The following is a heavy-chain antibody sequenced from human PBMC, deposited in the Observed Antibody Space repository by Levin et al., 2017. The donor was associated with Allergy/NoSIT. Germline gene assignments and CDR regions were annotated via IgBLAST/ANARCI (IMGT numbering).Heavy chain of an antibody. CDR3: ARAHQAVTTVWVFDY. J-gene: IGHJ4*02. Sequence: PGGSLRLSCAASGFTFSSYGMHWVRQAPGKGLEWVAVIWYDGSNKYYADSVKGRFTISRDNSKNTLYLQMNSLRAEDTAVYYCARAHQAVTTVWVFDYWGQGTLVTVSS. CDR1: GFTFSSYG. CDR2: IWYDGSNK. V-gene: IGHV3-33*01. D-gene: IGHD4-17*01.